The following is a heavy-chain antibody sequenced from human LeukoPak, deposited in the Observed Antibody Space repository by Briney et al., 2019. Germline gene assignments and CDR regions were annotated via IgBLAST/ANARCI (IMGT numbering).Heavy chain of an antibody. CDR1: GGSISSYY. CDR3: ARDLSPIWYFDL. CDR2: IYYSGST. J-gene: IGHJ2*01. V-gene: IGHV4-59*01. D-gene: IGHD3-3*02. Sequence: SKTLSLTCTVSGGSISSYYWCWIQQPPGKGLEWIGYIYYSGSTNYNPSLKSRVTISVDSSKNQFSLKLSSVTAADTAVYYRARDLSPIWYFDLWGRGTLVTVSS.